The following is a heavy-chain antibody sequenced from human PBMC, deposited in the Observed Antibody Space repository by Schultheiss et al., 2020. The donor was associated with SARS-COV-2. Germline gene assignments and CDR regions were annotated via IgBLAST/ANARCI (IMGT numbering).Heavy chain of an antibody. CDR3: TRDRRVSSHSYFND. V-gene: IGHV3-72*01. Sequence: GGSLRLSCTVSGFTFSDHFMDWVRQAPGKGLEWVARSRNKDNSYTTKYAASVEGRFTISRDDSKNLLFLQMNSLKTEDTAVYYCTRDRRVSSHSYFNDWGQGTLVTVSS. CDR1: GFTFSDHF. J-gene: IGHJ4*02. CDR2: SRNKDNSYTT. D-gene: IGHD3-16*01.